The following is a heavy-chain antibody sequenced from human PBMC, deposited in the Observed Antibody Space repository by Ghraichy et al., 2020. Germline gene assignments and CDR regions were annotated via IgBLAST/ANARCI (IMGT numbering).Heavy chain of an antibody. J-gene: IGHJ3*02. CDR3: ARGRFALGGVDI. V-gene: IGHV3-53*01. CDR2: IFSDGNT. D-gene: IGHD3-3*01. CDR1: GFTVSNNY. Sequence: GGSLRLSCAASGFTVSNNYMSWVRQAPGKGLEWVSVIFSDGNTYYAASVKGRFTISRDNSKNTLYLQMDSLRAEDTASYYCARGRFALGGVDIWGQGTMVTVSS.